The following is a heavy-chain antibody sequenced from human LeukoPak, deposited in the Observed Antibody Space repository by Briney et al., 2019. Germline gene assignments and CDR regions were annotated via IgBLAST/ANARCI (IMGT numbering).Heavy chain of an antibody. V-gene: IGHV3-30*02. CDR2: IRYDGTNT. CDR1: GFDFSNYG. CDR3: AKDYVEDSGSWVPGY. Sequence: GGSLRLSCAASGFDFSNYGTYWVRQAPGKGLEWVAFIRYDGTNTYYADSVKGRFTISRDNYKNTLYLQMNSLTAEDTAAFYCAKDYVEDSGSWVPGYWGQGTLVTVSS. J-gene: IGHJ4*02. D-gene: IGHD1-26*01.